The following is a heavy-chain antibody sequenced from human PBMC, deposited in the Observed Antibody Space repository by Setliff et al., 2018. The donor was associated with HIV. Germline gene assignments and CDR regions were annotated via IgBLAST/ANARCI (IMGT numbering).Heavy chain of an antibody. Sequence: SETLSLTCDVSGFSTSSRYYWGWIRQSPGKGLEWIGNIYHTGSSYYNPSLNDRATISLDTSKNQFSLKLNSVTAADTAVYYCARQQNSDYDLGVEYWGQGTLVTVSS. CDR1: GFSTSSRYY. V-gene: IGHV4-38-2*01. CDR2: IYHTGSS. J-gene: IGHJ4*02. CDR3: ARQQNSDYDLGVEY. D-gene: IGHD5-12*01.